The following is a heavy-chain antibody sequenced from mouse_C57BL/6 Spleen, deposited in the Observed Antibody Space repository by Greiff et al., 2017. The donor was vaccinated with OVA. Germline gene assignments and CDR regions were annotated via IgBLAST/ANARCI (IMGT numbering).Heavy chain of an antibody. V-gene: IGHV1-26*01. CDR3: ARTYYSKGFAY. CDR2: INPNNGGT. D-gene: IGHD2-5*01. CDR1: GYTFTDYY. Sequence: VQLKQSGPELVKPGASVKISCKASGYTFTDYYMNWVKQSHGKSLEWIGDINPNNGGTSYNQKFKGKATLTVDKSSSTAYMELRSLTSEDSAVYYCARTYYSKGFAYWGKGTLVTVSA. J-gene: IGHJ3*01.